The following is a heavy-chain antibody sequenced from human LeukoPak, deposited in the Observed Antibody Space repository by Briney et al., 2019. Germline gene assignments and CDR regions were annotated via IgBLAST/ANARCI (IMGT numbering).Heavy chain of an antibody. Sequence: PGGSLRLSCAASGFTFSSYAMSWVRQAPGKGLEWVSAISGSGGSTYYADSVKGRFTISRDNSKNTLYLQMNSLRAEDTAVYYCAKDRWYGSSHEQKDYWGQGTLVTVSS. CDR2: ISGSGGST. CDR3: AKDRWYGSSHEQKDY. CDR1: GFTFSSYA. J-gene: IGHJ4*02. V-gene: IGHV3-23*01. D-gene: IGHD6-13*01.